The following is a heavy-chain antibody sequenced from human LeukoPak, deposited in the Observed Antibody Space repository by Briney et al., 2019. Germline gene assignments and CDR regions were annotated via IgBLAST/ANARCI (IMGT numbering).Heavy chain of an antibody. V-gene: IGHV4-59*08. CDR2: SYYSGST. D-gene: IGHD6-19*01. CDR1: GGSISGYY. Sequence: PSETLSLTCSVSGGSISGYYWSWIRQPPGPGMEWVGISYYSGSTNSNHSLKSRVVISRDSSKTQYSLNLSFVTAAAAAVSYCGRGYTDGWLIGYWGQGTLVTVSS. CDR3: GRGYTDGWLIGY. J-gene: IGHJ4*02.